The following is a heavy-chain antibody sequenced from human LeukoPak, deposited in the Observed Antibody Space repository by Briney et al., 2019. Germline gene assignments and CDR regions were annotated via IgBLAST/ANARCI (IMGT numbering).Heavy chain of an antibody. J-gene: IGHJ4*02. CDR1: GGSISSYY. CDR3: ARTCSGGSCRSSFDY. CDR2: IYYSGST. Sequence: SETLSLTCTVSGGSISSYYWSWIRQPPGKGLEWIGYIYYSGSTNYNPSLKSRVTISVDTSKNQFSLKLSSVTAADTAVYYCARTCSGGSCRSSFDYWGQGTLVTVSS. D-gene: IGHD2-15*01. V-gene: IGHV4-59*08.